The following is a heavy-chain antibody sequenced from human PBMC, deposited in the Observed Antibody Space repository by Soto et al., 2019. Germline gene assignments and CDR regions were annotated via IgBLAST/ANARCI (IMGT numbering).Heavy chain of an antibody. CDR3: AKASQGSRWYFDY. V-gene: IGHV3-23*01. D-gene: IGHD6-19*01. CDR2: ISGSGGGT. Sequence: GGSLRLSCAASGFTFSSYAMSWVRQAPGKGLEWVSAISGSGGGTYYADSVKGRFTISRDNSKNTLYLQMNSMSAEDTAVYYCAKASQGSRWYFDYWGQGTLVTVSS. J-gene: IGHJ4*02. CDR1: GFTFSSYA.